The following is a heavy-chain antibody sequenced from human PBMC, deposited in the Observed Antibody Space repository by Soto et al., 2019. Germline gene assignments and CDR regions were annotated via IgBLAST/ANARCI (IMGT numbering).Heavy chain of an antibody. CDR1: GFTFSSYG. Sequence: QVQLVESGGGVVQPGRSLRLSCAASGFTFSSYGMHWVRQAPGKGLEWVAVIWYDGSNKYYADSVKGRFTISRDNSKNTXXLQMNSLRAEDTAVYYCARDCALWFGDHLTYGMDVWGQGTTVTVSS. CDR3: ARDCALWFGDHLTYGMDV. J-gene: IGHJ6*02. V-gene: IGHV3-33*01. D-gene: IGHD3-10*01. CDR2: IWYDGSNK.